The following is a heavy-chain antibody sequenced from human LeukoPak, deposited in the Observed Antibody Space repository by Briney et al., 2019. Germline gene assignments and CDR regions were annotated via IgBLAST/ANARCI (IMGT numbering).Heavy chain of an antibody. V-gene: IGHV3-21*01. J-gene: IGHJ4*02. Sequence: GGSLRLSCAASGFTFSSYSMNWVRQAPGKGLEWVSSISSSSSYIYYADSVKGRFTISRDNAKNSLYLQMNSLRAEDTAVYYCGRLLGTAAPYYFDYWGQGTLVTVSS. CDR1: GFTFSSYS. D-gene: IGHD2-2*01. CDR3: GRLLGTAAPYYFDY. CDR2: ISSSSSYI.